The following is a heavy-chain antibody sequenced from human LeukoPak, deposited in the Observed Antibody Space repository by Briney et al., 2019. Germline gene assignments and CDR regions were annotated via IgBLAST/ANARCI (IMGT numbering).Heavy chain of an antibody. CDR3: ATRKSGSYYTEGGFDY. CDR1: GFTFSSYA. Sequence: PGGSLRLSCAASGFTFSSYAMHWVRQAPGKGLEYVSAISSNGGSTYYANSVKGRFTISRDNSRNTLYLQMGSLRAEDMAVYYCATRKSGSYYTEGGFDYWGQGTLVTVSS. J-gene: IGHJ4*02. CDR2: ISSNGGST. D-gene: IGHD1-26*01. V-gene: IGHV3-64*01.